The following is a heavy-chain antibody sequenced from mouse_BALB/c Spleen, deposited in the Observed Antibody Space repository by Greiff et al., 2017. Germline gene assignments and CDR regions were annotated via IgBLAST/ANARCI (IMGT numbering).Heavy chain of an antibody. CDR1: GYSITSDYA. Sequence: VQLKESGPGLVKPSQSLSLTCTVTGYSITSDYAWNWIRQFPGNKLEWMGYISYSGSTSYNPSLKSRISITRDTSKNQFFLQLNSVTTEDTATYYCARKLGPFDYWGQGTTLTVSS. D-gene: IGHD4-1*01. J-gene: IGHJ2*01. CDR2: ISYSGST. CDR3: ARKLGPFDY. V-gene: IGHV3-2*02.